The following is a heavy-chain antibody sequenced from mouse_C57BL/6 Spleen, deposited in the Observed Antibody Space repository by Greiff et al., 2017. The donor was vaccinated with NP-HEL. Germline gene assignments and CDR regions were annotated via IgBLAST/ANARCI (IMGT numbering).Heavy chain of an antibody. CDR1: GYTFTDYE. Sequence: QVQLQQSGAELVRPGASVTLSCKASGYTFTDYEMHWVKQTPVHGLEWIGAIDPETGGTAYNQKFKGQAILTADKSSSTAYMELRSLTSEDSAVYYCTRSGGLLRSFDYWGQGTTLTVSS. CDR2: IDPETGGT. J-gene: IGHJ2*01. V-gene: IGHV1-15*01. D-gene: IGHD1-1*01. CDR3: TRSGGLLRSFDY.